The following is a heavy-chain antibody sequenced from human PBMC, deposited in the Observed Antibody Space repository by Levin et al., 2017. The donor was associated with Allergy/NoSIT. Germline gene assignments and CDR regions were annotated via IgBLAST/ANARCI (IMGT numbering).Heavy chain of an antibody. CDR1: GFTFSSYG. CDR3: ARDQNNRAAAGLDANYNWFDP. V-gene: IGHV3-33*01. D-gene: IGHD6-13*01. J-gene: IGHJ5*02. CDR2: IWYDGSNK. Sequence: GESLKISCAASGFTFSSYGMHWVRQAPGKGLEWVAVIWYDGSNKYYADSVKGRFTISRDNSKNTLYLQMNSLRAEDTAVYYCARDQNNRAAAGLDANYNWFDPWGQGTLVTVSS.